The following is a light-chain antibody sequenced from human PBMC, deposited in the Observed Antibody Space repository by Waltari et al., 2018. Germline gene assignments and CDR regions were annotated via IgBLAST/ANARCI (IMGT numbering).Light chain of an antibody. Sequence: SYVLTQPPSVSVAPGQTARVSCGGNNIGGKSVHWYQQKAGQAPVLVVYDDRYRPSGIPERFSGSNSGDTATLTINKVEAGDEADYYCQVWDSSSEDWVFGGGTKLTVL. CDR1: NIGGKS. CDR3: QVWDSSSEDWV. J-gene: IGLJ3*02. CDR2: DDR. V-gene: IGLV3-21*02.